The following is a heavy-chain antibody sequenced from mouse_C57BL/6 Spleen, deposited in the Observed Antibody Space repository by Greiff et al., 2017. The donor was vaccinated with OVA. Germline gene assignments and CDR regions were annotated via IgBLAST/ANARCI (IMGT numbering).Heavy chain of an antibody. Sequence: QVQLQQPGAELVRPGSSVKLSCKASGYTFTSYWMHWVKQRPIQGLEWIGNIDPSDSETHYNQKFKDKATLTVDKSSSTAYMQLSSLTSEDSAVYYCARNGYYVKGFAYWGRGTLVTVSA. CDR2: IDPSDSET. J-gene: IGHJ3*01. V-gene: IGHV1-52*01. CDR3: ARNGYYVKGFAY. CDR1: GYTFTSYW. D-gene: IGHD2-3*01.